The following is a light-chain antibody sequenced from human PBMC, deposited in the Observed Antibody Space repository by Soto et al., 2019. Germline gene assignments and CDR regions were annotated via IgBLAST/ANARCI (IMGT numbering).Light chain of an antibody. Sequence: EIVLTQSPGTLSLSPGERATLSCRASQSVSSKLAWYQQKPGQAPRLLIYDASTRATGIPARFSGSGSGTDFTLTISSLEPEDFAVYYCQQSHNWPRTFGQGTKVDIK. J-gene: IGKJ1*01. CDR3: QQSHNWPRT. CDR1: QSVSSK. CDR2: DAS. V-gene: IGKV3-11*01.